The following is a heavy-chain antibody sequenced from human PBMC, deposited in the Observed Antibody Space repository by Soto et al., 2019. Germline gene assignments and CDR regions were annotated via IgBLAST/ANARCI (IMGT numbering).Heavy chain of an antibody. V-gene: IGHV3-30*18. CDR3: AKVYLGGWSGYYSGYYYCGMDV. J-gene: IGHJ6*02. CDR2: ISYDGSNK. CDR1: GFTFSSYG. D-gene: IGHD3-3*01. Sequence: GGSLRLSCAASGFTFSSYGMHWVRQAPGKGLEWVAVISYDGSNKYYADSVKGRFTISRDNSKNTLYLQMNSLRAEDTAVYYCAKVYLGGWSGYYSGYYYCGMDVWGQGTTVTVSS.